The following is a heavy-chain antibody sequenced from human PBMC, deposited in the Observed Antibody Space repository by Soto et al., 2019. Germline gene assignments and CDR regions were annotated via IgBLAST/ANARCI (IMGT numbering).Heavy chain of an antibody. J-gene: IGHJ5*02. Sequence: PGESLKISCKGSGYSFTSYRISWVRQMPGKGLEWMGRIDPSDSYTNYSPSFQGHVTISADKSISTAYLQWSSLKASDTAMYYCARHSSRTLNYDILTGYPYNWFDPWGQGTLVTVSS. D-gene: IGHD3-9*01. V-gene: IGHV5-10-1*01. CDR1: GYSFTSYR. CDR3: ARHSSRTLNYDILTGYPYNWFDP. CDR2: IDPSDSYT.